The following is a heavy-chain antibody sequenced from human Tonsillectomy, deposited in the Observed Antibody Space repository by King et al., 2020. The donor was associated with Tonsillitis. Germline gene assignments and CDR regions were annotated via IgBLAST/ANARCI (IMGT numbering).Heavy chain of an antibody. J-gene: IGHJ4*02. CDR1: GGSISSYY. V-gene: IGHV4-59*01. CDR2: IYYSGST. CDR3: ARDQNYYDSSGYYRGGFDY. Sequence: QVQLQESGPGLVKPSETLSLTCTVSGGSISSYYWSWIRQPPGKELERIGYIYYSGSTNYNPSLKSRVTISVDTSKNQFSLKLSSVTAADTAVYYCARDQNYYDSSGYYRGGFDYWGQGTLVTVSS. D-gene: IGHD3-22*01.